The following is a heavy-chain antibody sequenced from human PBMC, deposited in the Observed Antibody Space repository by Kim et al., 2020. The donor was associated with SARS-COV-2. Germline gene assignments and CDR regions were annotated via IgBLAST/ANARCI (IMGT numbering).Heavy chain of an antibody. CDR3: ARVPLTIVGATAFNSGDWFDP. J-gene: IGHJ5*02. Sequence: ASVKVSCKASGYTFTSYGISWVRQAPGQGLEWMGWISAYNGNTNYAQKLQGRVTMTTDTSTSTAYMELRSLRSDDTAVYYCARVPLTIVGATAFNSGDWFDPWGQGTLVTVSS. CDR2: ISAYNGNT. V-gene: IGHV1-18*01. CDR1: GYTFTSYG. D-gene: IGHD1-26*01.